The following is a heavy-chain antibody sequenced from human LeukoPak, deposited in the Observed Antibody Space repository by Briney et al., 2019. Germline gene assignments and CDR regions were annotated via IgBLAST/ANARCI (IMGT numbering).Heavy chain of an antibody. D-gene: IGHD6-19*01. Sequence: PGGSVRLSCAASGFTFSSYEMNWVRQAPGKGLEWVSYISSSGSTIYYADSVKGRFTISRDNAKNSLYLQMNSLRAEDTAVYYCARGGIGVAGDFESWGQGTLVTVSS. CDR3: ARGGIGVAGDFES. V-gene: IGHV3-48*03. CDR2: ISSSGSTI. CDR1: GFTFSSYE. J-gene: IGHJ4*02.